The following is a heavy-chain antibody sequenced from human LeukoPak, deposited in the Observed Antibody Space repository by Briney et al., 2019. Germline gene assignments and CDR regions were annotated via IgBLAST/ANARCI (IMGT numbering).Heavy chain of an antibody. J-gene: IGHJ4*02. CDR3: VRAPTDYGGNFDY. D-gene: IGHD4-23*01. V-gene: IGHV1-3*01. Sequence: ASVKVSCKASGYTFTNYAMHWVRQAPGQSLEWMAWINGGSGNTKHAQKFQGRVTITRDASASTAYMDLSSLRSEDTAIYYCVRAPTDYGGNFDYWGQGILVTVSS. CDR1: GYTFTNYA. CDR2: INGGSGNT.